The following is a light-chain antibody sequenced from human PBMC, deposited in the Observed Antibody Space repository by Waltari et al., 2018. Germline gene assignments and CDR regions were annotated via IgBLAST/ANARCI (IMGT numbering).Light chain of an antibody. V-gene: IGLV2-23*02. CDR1: SNDVGGYNF. CDR2: DVS. CDR3: CSYVGGGTLV. Sequence: QSALTQPASVSGSPGQSITISCVGTSNDVGGYNFVSWYQHPPGKVPKLMIYDVSKRPSGISYRFSGSKSGNTASLTISGLQAEDEADYYCCSYVGGGTLVFGGGTSVTVL. J-gene: IGLJ2*01.